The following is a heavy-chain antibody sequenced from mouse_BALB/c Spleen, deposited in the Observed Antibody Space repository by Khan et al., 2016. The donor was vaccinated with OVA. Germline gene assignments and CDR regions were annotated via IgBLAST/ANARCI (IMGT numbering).Heavy chain of an antibody. CDR1: GYTFSSYW. D-gene: IGHD2-1*01. CDR3: ARYGNHWYFDV. CDR2: ILPGSGST. Sequence: VQLQESGAELMKPGTSVKISCKATGYTFSSYWIEWVKQRPGHGLEWIGEILPGSGSTNYNEKFKGKATFTADTSSNTAYMQLSSLTSEDSAVYYCARYGNHWYFDVWGAGTTVTVSS. J-gene: IGHJ1*01. V-gene: IGHV1-9*01.